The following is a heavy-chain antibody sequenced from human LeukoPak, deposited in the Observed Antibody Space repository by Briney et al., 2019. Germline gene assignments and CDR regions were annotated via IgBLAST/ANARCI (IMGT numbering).Heavy chain of an antibody. CDR3: ARDQYYYDSSGYQNFDY. J-gene: IGHJ4*02. CDR1: GGSISSSSYY. V-gene: IGHV4-39*07. D-gene: IGHD3-22*01. CDR2: MYSSGST. Sequence: SETLSLTCTVSGGSISSSSYYWGWIRQPPGKGLEWIGSMYSSGSTYYNPSLKSRVTISVDTSKNQFSLKLSSVTAADTAVYYRARDQYYYDSSGYQNFDYWGQGTLVTVSS.